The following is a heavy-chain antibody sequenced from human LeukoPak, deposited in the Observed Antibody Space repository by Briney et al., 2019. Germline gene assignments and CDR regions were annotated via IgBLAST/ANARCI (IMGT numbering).Heavy chain of an antibody. D-gene: IGHD4/OR15-4a*01. J-gene: IGHJ4*02. CDR1: GFPFSSYA. CDR3: ARVYGGYFDY. Sequence: GGSLRLSCAASGFPFSSYAMSWVRQAPGKGLEWVSVIYSGGSTYYADSVKGRFTISRHNSKNTLYLQMNSLRAEDTAVYYCARVYGGYFDYWGQGTLVTVSS. V-gene: IGHV3-53*04. CDR2: IYSGGST.